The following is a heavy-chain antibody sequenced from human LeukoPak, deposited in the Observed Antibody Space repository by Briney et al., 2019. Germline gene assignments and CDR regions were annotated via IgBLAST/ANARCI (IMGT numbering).Heavy chain of an antibody. Sequence: ASVKVSCKASGCTFSNYAITWVRQAPGQGLEWMGWISANNGNTNYAQNLQGRVTMTTDTSTNTAYMELRSLRSDDTAVYYCGRGNSRYNWNDGGVDYWGQGTLVTVSS. D-gene: IGHD1-1*01. J-gene: IGHJ4*02. CDR3: GRGNSRYNWNDGGVDY. CDR1: GCTFSNYA. CDR2: ISANNGNT. V-gene: IGHV1-18*01.